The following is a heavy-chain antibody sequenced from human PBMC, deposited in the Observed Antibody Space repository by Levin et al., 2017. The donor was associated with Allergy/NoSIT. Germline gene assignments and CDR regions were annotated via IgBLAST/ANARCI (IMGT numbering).Heavy chain of an antibody. D-gene: IGHD5-18*01. J-gene: IGHJ4*02. CDR3: ARMGDTAMVDPVDD. CDR1: GGSISNYY. V-gene: IGHV4-59*01. Sequence: SETLSLTCTVSGGSISNYYWSWIRQPPGKGLEWIGYIYYSGTTNYNPSLKSRVTISVDTSKSQFSLKLTSVTAADTAIYYCARMGDTAMVDPVDDWGQGTLVTVSS. CDR2: IYYSGTT.